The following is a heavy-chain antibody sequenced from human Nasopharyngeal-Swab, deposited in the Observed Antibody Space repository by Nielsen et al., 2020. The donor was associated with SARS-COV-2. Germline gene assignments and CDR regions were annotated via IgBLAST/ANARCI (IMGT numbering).Heavy chain of an antibody. Sequence: GESLKISCAVSGFTFSTYAMSWVRQAPGKGLEWVSHISGSGGSTYYADSVKGRFTISRDNSKNTLYLQMNSLKTEDTAVYYCTTGYYGSATYYYYGMDVWGQGTTVTVSS. D-gene: IGHD3-10*01. CDR3: TTGYYGSATYYYYGMDV. V-gene: IGHV3-23*01. J-gene: IGHJ6*02. CDR1: GFTFSTYA. CDR2: ISGSGGST.